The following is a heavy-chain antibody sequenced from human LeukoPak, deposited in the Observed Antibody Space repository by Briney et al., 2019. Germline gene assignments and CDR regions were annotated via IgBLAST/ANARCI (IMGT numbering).Heavy chain of an antibody. CDR1: GYTFTSYD. Sequence: ASVKVSCKASGYTFTSYDINWVRQATGQGLEWMGWMNTNSGNTGYAQKFQGRVTMTRNTSISTAYMELSSLRSEDTAVYYCARWTPSKLVATIWEDPAFDYWGQGTLVTVSS. CDR3: ARWTPSKLVATIWEDPAFDY. CDR2: MNTNSGNT. V-gene: IGHV1-8*01. D-gene: IGHD5-12*01. J-gene: IGHJ4*02.